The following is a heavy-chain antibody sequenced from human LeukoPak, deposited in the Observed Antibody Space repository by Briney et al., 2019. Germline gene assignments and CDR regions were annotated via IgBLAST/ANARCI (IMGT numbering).Heavy chain of an antibody. D-gene: IGHD1-1*01. Sequence: GGSLRLSCAASGFTFSNAWMSWVRQAPGKGLEWVGRIKSKTDGGTTDYAAPVKGRFTISRDDSKNTLYLQMNSLKTEDTAVYYCTTTQTNLEGAFDIWGQGTMVTVSS. CDR1: GFTFSNAW. J-gene: IGHJ3*02. CDR3: TTTQTNLEGAFDI. V-gene: IGHV3-15*01. CDR2: IKSKTDGGTT.